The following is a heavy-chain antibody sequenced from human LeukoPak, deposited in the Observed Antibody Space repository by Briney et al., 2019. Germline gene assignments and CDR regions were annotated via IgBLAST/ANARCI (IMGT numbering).Heavy chain of an antibody. Sequence: ASVKVSCKVSGYTLTELSMHWVRQAPGKGLVWMGGFDPEDGETIYAQKFQGRVTMTEDTSTDTAYMELSSLRSEDTAVYYCAADLDYSNYPNWFDPWGQGTLVTVSS. D-gene: IGHD4-11*01. V-gene: IGHV1-24*01. J-gene: IGHJ5*02. CDR2: FDPEDGET. CDR3: AADLDYSNYPNWFDP. CDR1: GYTLTELS.